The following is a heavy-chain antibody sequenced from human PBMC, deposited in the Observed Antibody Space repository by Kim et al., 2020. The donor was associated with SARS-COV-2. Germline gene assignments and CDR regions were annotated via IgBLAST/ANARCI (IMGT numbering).Heavy chain of an antibody. CDR3: HCVAAAGTAP. CDR2: IYYSGST. D-gene: IGHD6-13*01. J-gene: IGHJ5*02. CDR1: GGSISSGGYY. V-gene: IGHV4-31*03. Sequence: SETLSLTCTVSGGSISSGGYYWSWIRQHPGKGLEWIGYIYYSGSTYYNPSLKSRVTISVDTSKNQFSLKLSSVTAADTAVYYCHCVAAAGTAPWGQGTLVTVSS.